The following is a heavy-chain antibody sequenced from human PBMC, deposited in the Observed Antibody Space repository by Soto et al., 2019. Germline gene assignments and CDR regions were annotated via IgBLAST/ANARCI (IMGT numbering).Heavy chain of an antibody. J-gene: IGHJ4*02. CDR2: VSHDGRNT. V-gene: IGHV3-30*18. CDR1: GFTFSDYA. D-gene: IGHD6-19*01. Sequence: VQLVESGGGVVQPGRSLRLSCAASGFTFSDYAMHWVRQAPGKGLEWVAVVSHDGRNTHYADSVKGRFTISRDSSKNTVSREMTSLRGEDTAVYYCAKGGRQWLVTADFNYWGQGALVTVSS. CDR3: AKGGRQWLVTADFNY.